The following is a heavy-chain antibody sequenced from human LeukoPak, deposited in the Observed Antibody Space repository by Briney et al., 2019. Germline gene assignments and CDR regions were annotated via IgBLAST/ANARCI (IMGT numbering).Heavy chain of an antibody. J-gene: IGHJ4*02. V-gene: IGHV3-23*01. CDR2: ISGSGGST. CDR1: EFTFSSYW. D-gene: IGHD2-15*01. CDR3: AKDVGPPRRLGFDY. Sequence: GGSLRLSCEASEFTFSSYWMSWVRQAPGKGLEWVSAISGSGGSTYYAGSVKGRFTISRDNSKNTLYLQMNSLRAEDTAVYYCAKDVGPPRRLGFDYWGQGTLVTVSS.